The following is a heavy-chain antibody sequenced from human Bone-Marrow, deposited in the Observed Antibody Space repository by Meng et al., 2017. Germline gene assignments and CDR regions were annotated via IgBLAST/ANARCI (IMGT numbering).Heavy chain of an antibody. CDR3: ATSSHPIYSKVYGMDV. D-gene: IGHD4-11*01. V-gene: IGHV3-7*01. CDR1: GFTFSSYW. J-gene: IGHJ6*02. CDR2: IKQDGSEK. Sequence: GESLKISCAASGFTFSSYWMSWVRQAPGKGLEWVANIKQDGSEKYYVDSVKGRFTISRDNAKNSLYLQMNSLRAEDTAVYYCATSSHPIYSKVYGMDVWGQGTTVTVSS.